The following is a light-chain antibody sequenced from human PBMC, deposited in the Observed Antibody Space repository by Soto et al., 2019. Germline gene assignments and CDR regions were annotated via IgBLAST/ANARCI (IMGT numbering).Light chain of an antibody. V-gene: IGKV4-1*01. CDR1: QSVLYSSNNKNY. Sequence: DIVMTQSPDSLAVSLGERATINCKSSQSVLYSSNNKNYLAWYQQKPGQPPKLLIYWASTRESGVPDRFSGIGSWTDFTLTISILQAEDVAVYYCQQYYSTPRTFGQGTKVEIK. CDR3: QQYYSTPRT. CDR2: WAS. J-gene: IGKJ1*01.